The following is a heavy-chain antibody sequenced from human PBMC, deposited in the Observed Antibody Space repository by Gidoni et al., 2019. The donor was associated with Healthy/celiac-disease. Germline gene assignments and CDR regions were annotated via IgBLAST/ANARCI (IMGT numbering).Heavy chain of an antibody. CDR1: GVTVDDYA. CDR3: AKDSSDSSGYWGTFDY. CDR2: ISWNRGSI. J-gene: IGHJ4*02. V-gene: IGHV3-9*01. Sequence: EVQLVESGGGLVQPGRSLRLSCAAAGVTVDDYAMHWVRQATGKGLEWVSGISWNRGSIGYADSVKGRFTISRDNAKNSLYLQMNSLRAEDTALYYCAKDSSDSSGYWGTFDYWGQGTLVTVSS. D-gene: IGHD3-22*01.